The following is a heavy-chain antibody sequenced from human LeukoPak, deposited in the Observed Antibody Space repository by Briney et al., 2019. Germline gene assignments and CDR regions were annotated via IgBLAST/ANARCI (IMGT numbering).Heavy chain of an antibody. V-gene: IGHV4-38-2*02. CDR1: GYSISSGYY. Sequence: SETLSLTCTVSGYSISSGYYWGWIRQPPGKGLEWIGSIYHSGSTYYNPSLKSRVTISVDTSKNQLSLKLSSVTAADTAVYYCARETGGSYWFDPWGQGTLVTVSS. CDR3: ARETGGSYWFDP. D-gene: IGHD1-26*01. CDR2: IYHSGST. J-gene: IGHJ5*02.